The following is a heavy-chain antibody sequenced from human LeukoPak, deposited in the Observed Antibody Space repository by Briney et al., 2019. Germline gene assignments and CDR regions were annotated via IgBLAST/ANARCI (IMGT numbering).Heavy chain of an antibody. CDR2: ISYDGSNK. V-gene: IGHV3-30*03. J-gene: IGHJ5*02. D-gene: IGHD2-15*01. CDR3: ARDSRGYCSGGSCYGLNWFDP. Sequence: GGSLRLSCAAPGFTFSSYGMHWVRQAPGKGLEWVAVISYDGSNKYYADSVKGRFTISRDNSKNTLYLQMNSLRAEDTAVYYCARDSRGYCSGGSCYGLNWFDPWGLGTLVTVSS. CDR1: GFTFSSYG.